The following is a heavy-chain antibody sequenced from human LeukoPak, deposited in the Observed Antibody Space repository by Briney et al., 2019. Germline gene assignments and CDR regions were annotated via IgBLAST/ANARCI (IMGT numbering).Heavy chain of an antibody. J-gene: IGHJ6*04. CDR1: GFTFSDYY. D-gene: IGHD2-2*01. CDR2: ISSSSSYT. CDR3: ARDSPIVVVTAASVAHYYGMDV. V-gene: IGHV3-11*06. Sequence: PGGSLRLSCAASGFTFSDYYMSWIRQAPGKGLEWVSYISSSSSYTNYADSVKGRFTIYRDNAKNSLYLQMNSLRAEDTAVYYCARDSPIVVVTAASVAHYYGMDVWGKGTTDSVSS.